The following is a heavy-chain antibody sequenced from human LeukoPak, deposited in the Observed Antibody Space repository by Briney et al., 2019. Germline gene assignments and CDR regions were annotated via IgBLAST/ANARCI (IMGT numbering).Heavy chain of an antibody. D-gene: IGHD1-26*01. CDR1: GFTFSSYA. Sequence: GGSLRLSCVASGFTFSSYAMSWVRQAPGKGLGRVSTIAGSGATTNYADSVKGRFTISRDNSKNTLYLQMNSLRAEDTAVYYCAKYIVGNSDSYWGQGTLVTVSS. J-gene: IGHJ4*02. CDR3: AKYIVGNSDSY. V-gene: IGHV3-23*01. CDR2: IAGSGATT.